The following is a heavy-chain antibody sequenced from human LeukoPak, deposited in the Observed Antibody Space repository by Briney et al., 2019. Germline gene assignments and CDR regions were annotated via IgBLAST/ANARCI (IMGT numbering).Heavy chain of an antibody. CDR1: GDSITGSSYY. CDR2: IYYSGST. CDR3: TRGSYDVLTGRSTLGEY. D-gene: IGHD3-9*01. V-gene: IGHV4-39*01. Sequence: SETLSLTCTVSGDSITGSSYYWGWIRQSPGKGLEWIGNIYYSGSTYYNSSLKSRVTISIDTSKIQFSLRLTSVTAADTAVYYCTRGSYDVLTGRSTLGEYWGQGTLVAASS. J-gene: IGHJ4*02.